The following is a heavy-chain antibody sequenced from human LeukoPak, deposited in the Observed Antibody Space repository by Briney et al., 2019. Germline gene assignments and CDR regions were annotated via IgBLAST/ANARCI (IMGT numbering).Heavy chain of an antibody. J-gene: IGHJ4*02. D-gene: IGHD6-19*01. CDR1: GFTVTGNY. CDR2: VYSGGVT. Sequence: PGGSLRLSCAASGFTVTGNYMSWVRQAPGKGLEWVSVVYSGGVTYYAHSVKGRFTISRDNRKNTLFLQMNSLRAEDTAVYYCAREFSGSDGFFDCWGQGTLVTVSS. V-gene: IGHV3-66*02. CDR3: AREFSGSDGFFDC.